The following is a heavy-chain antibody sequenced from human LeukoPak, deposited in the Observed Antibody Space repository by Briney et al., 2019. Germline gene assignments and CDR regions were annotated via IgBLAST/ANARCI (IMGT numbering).Heavy chain of an antibody. J-gene: IGHJ6*03. CDR2: INPNSGGT. CDR3: ARGPMNWGFAPLYYYYYMDV. D-gene: IGHD7-27*01. CDR1: GYTFTGYY. V-gene: IGHV1-2*02. Sequence: ASVKVSCKASGYTFTGYYMHWVRQAPGQGLEWMGWINPNSGGTNYAQKFQGRVTMTRDMSTSTVYMELSSLRSEDTAVYYCARGPMNWGFAPLYYYYYMDVWGKGTTVTVSS.